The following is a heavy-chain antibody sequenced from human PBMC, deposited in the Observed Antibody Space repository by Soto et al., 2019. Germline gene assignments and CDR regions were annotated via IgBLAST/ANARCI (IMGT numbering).Heavy chain of an antibody. J-gene: IGHJ3*02. CDR3: VGDYGGLQGFDI. Sequence: GGSLCLSCVASRITFTNYSMAWVHQAPEKGLEWVSGISGSGGRTYYADSVKGRFTISRDNSKNTLFLQMNSLRAEDTAIYYCVGDYGGLQGFDIWGQGTMVTVSS. CDR1: RITFTNYS. D-gene: IGHD4-17*01. V-gene: IGHV3-23*01. CDR2: ISGSGGRT.